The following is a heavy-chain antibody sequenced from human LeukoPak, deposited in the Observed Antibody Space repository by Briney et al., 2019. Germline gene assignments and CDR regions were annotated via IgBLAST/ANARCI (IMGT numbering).Heavy chain of an antibody. CDR3: ARHDYGASQANWFDP. CDR2: IYYSGST. D-gene: IGHD4-17*01. V-gene: IGHV4-39*01. CDR1: GDSISISPYY. Sequence: PSETLSLTCIVSGDSISISPYYWGWIRQPLGKGLEWIGNIYYSGSTYYNPSLKSRVTISVDTSKNQSSLRLSSVTAADTAVYYCARHDYGASQANWFDPWGQGTLVTVSS. J-gene: IGHJ5*02.